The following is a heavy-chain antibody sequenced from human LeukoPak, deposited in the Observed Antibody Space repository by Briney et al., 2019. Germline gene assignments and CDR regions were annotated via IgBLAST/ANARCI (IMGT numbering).Heavy chain of an antibody. CDR2: IHSSGNT. CDR1: GGFISNYY. Sequence: SETLSLTCTVPGGFISNYYWSWIRQPAGKELEWIGRIHSSGNTLHNPSLKSRVSMSVDTSKSQFSLRLTSATAADTAVYYCARGPSHGGTYFESWGQGTLVTVSS. J-gene: IGHJ4*02. D-gene: IGHD4-23*01. CDR3: ARGPSHGGTYFES. V-gene: IGHV4-4*07.